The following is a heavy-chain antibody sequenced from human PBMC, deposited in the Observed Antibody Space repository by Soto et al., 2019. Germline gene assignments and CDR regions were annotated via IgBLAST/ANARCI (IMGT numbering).Heavy chain of an antibody. J-gene: IGHJ4*02. V-gene: IGHV4-59*01. CDR1: GGSISTYY. D-gene: IGHD6-6*01. CDR3: ARGPYSSSAFDY. Sequence: SETLSLTCTVSGGSISTYYWSWIRQPPGKGLEWIGYIYYSGSTNYNPSLKSRVTISVDTSKNQFSLKLSSVTAADTAVYYCARGPYSSSAFDYWGQGTLVTVS. CDR2: IYYSGST.